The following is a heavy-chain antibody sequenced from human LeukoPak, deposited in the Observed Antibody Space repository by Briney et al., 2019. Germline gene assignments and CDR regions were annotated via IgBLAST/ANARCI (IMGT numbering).Heavy chain of an antibody. Sequence: SEILSLTCTVSGGSISSYYWSWIRQPPGKGLEWIGYIYYSGSTNYNPSLKSRVTISVDTSKNQFSLKLSSVTAADTAVYYCARQGAMATILNWFDPWGQGTLVTVSS. CDR3: ARQGAMATILNWFDP. D-gene: IGHD5-24*01. J-gene: IGHJ5*02. CDR1: GGSISSYY. CDR2: IYYSGST. V-gene: IGHV4-59*08.